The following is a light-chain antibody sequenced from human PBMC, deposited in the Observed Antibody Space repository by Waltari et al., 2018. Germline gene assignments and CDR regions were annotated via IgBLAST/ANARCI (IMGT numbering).Light chain of an antibody. J-gene: IGLJ2*01. V-gene: IGLV2-11*01. CDR1: SSDVGGYNY. CDR3: CSYAGTFSLL. Sequence: QSALTQPRSVSGSPGQSVTISCSGTSSDVGGYNYVSWYQHHPGKAPRLMISDVNKRPSGVPDRFSGSKSGNRASLTISGLQAEDEADYFCCSYAGTFSLLFGGGTKVTVL. CDR2: DVN.